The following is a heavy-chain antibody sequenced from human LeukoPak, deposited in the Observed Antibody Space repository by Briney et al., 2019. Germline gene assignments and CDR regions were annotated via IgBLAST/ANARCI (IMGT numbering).Heavy chain of an antibody. CDR2: IKQDGSEK. CDR1: GFTYRSYW. V-gene: IGHV3-7*01. CDR3: ASGQKLGF. J-gene: IGHJ4*02. Sequence: GGSLRLSCVASGFTYRSYWMRGVREARGKGLEWGANIKQDGSEKYYVDSVKGRFPISRDNAKNSLYLQMNSLRAEDTAVYYCASGQKLGFWGQGTLVTVSS. D-gene: IGHD6-13*01.